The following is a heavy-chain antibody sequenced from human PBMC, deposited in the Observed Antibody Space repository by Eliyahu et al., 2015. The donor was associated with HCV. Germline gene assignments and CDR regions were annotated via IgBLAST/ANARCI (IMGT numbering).Heavy chain of an antibody. CDR1: GFTFSSYG. J-gene: IGHJ5*02. Sequence: QVQLVESGGGVVQPGRSLRLSCAASGFTFSSYGMHWVRQAPGKGLEWVAVIWYDGSNKYYADSVKGRFTISRDNSKNTLYLQMNSLRAEDTAVYYCARDRIQPYYGFDPWGQGTLVTVSS. CDR2: IWYDGSNK. CDR3: ARDRIQPYYGFDP. V-gene: IGHV3-33*08. D-gene: IGHD5-18*01.